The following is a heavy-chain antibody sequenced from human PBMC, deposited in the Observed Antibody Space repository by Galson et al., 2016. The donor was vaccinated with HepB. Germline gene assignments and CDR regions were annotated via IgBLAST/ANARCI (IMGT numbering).Heavy chain of an antibody. J-gene: IGHJ6*04. D-gene: IGHD1-26*01. V-gene: IGHV3-23*01. Sequence: SLRLSCAASGFTFSNYGMTWVRQAPGTGLEVVSSISRSGDSTDYADSVKARFTISRDNSKNTRTRQMNSLTADDTAIYYCVQGSTAPAVWGKGTTVTVSS. CDR1: GFTFSNYG. CDR2: ISRSGDST. CDR3: VQGSTAPAV.